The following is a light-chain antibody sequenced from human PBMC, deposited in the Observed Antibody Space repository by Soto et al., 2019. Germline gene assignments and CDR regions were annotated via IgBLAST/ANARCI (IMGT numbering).Light chain of an antibody. J-gene: IGLJ1*01. CDR1: SSDVGSYNY. V-gene: IGLV2-14*01. CDR2: EVC. Sequence: QSALTQPASVSGSPGQSITISCTGTSSDVGSYNYVSWYQQYPGKVPKLMIYEVCTRPSGVSSRFSGSKSGNTASLTISGLQAEDEADYYCSSYSSSSTVFGTGTKVTVL. CDR3: SSYSSSSTV.